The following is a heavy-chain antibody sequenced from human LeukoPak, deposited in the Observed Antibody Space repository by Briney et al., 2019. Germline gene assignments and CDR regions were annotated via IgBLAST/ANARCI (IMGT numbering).Heavy chain of an antibody. V-gene: IGHV4-59*01. CDR3: ARVSYYDSSGYLDAFDI. CDR2: IYYSGST. J-gene: IGHJ3*02. Sequence: PSETLSLTCTVSGGSISSYYWSWIRQPPGKGLEWIGYIYYSGSTNYNPSLKSRVTISVDTSKNQFSLTLSSVTAADTAVYYCARVSYYDSSGYLDAFDIWGQGTMVTVSS. D-gene: IGHD3-22*01. CDR1: GGSISSYY.